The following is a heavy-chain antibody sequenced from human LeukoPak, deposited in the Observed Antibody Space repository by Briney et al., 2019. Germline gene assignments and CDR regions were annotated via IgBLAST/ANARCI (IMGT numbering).Heavy chain of an antibody. CDR1: GFTFSSYG. D-gene: IGHD2-21*02. Sequence: PGGSLRLSCVASGFTFSSYGMHWVRQAPGKGLEWVAFIRYDGSNRYYADSVKGRFTISRDNSKNTLYLQMNSLRAEDTAVYYCAPRVVVTAAPFDYWGQGTLVTVSS. CDR2: IRYDGSNR. J-gene: IGHJ4*02. CDR3: APRVVVTAAPFDY. V-gene: IGHV3-30*02.